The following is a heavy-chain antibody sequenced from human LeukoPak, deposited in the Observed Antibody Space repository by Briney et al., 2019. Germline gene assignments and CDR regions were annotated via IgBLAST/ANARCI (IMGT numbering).Heavy chain of an antibody. Sequence: GASVKVSCKASGYTLTSYYMHWVRQAPGQGLEWMGIINPSGGSTSYAQKFQGRVTMTRDMSTSTVFMELSSLRSDDTAVYYCARDWGVLRYFDWLSDDAFDIWGQGTMVTVSS. V-gene: IGHV1-46*01. D-gene: IGHD3-9*01. CDR1: GYTLTSYY. J-gene: IGHJ3*02. CDR3: ARDWGVLRYFDWLSDDAFDI. CDR2: INPSGGST.